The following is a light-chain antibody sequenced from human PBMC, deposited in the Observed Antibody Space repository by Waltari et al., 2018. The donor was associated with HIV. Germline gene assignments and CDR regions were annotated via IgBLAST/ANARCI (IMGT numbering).Light chain of an antibody. Sequence: YELTQPPSVSVSPGQTAKIIRSGDELPDHSAHWYQQRPGQAPVLVIYKEKERASGIPERFSGSSSGTTATLTSSGVLEEDEADDYCQSADSSDAVGVFGGGTKLTVL. V-gene: IGLV3-25*03. J-gene: IGLJ3*02. CDR2: KEK. CDR3: QSADSSDAVGV. CDR1: ELPDHS.